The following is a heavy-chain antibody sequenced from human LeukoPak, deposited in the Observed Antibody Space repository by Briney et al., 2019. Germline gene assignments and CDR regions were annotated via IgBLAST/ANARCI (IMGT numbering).Heavy chain of an antibody. J-gene: IGHJ4*02. CDR1: GFSFSNAW. CDR2: IKSKTDGGTT. Sequence: GGSLRLSCAASGFSFSNAWMNWVRQAPGKGLEWVGRIKSKTDGGTTDYAAPVKGRFTISRDDSKNTLYLQMNSLKTEDTAVYYCSTTYYYDSSEGYWGQGTLVTVSS. V-gene: IGHV3-15*07. D-gene: IGHD3-22*01. CDR3: STTYYYDSSEGY.